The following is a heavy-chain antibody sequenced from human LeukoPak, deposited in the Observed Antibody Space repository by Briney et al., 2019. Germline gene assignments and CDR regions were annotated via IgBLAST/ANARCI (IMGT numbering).Heavy chain of an antibody. CDR2: ISSSGSTI. V-gene: IGHV3-48*04. J-gene: IGHJ4*02. CDR1: GFTFSSYS. D-gene: IGHD4-17*01. CDR3: ARGSDYALDY. Sequence: GGSLRLSCAASGFTFSSYSMNWVRQAPGKGLEWVSYISSSGSTIYYADSVKGRFTISRDNAKNSLYLQMNSLRAEDTAVYYCARGSDYALDYWGQGTLVTVSS.